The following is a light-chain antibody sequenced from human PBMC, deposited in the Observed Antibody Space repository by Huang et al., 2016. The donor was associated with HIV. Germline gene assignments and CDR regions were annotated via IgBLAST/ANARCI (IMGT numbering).Light chain of an antibody. CDR3: QQLKSYPIT. Sequence: IQLTQSPSSLSGSVGDRVTITCRASQDITSYLAWYQQKPGKAPKVLIYSASTLQSGVPSRFSGSGTGTDFSLSISNLQAEDSATYFCQQLKSYPITFGQGTRLEIK. J-gene: IGKJ5*01. CDR1: QDITSY. V-gene: IGKV1-9*01. CDR2: SAS.